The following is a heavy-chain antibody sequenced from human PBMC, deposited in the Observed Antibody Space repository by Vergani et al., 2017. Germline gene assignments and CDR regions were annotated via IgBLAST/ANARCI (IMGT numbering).Heavy chain of an antibody. CDR3: ARPHYFRSWFDP. CDR1: GGSVSSGSYY. Sequence: QVQLQESGPGLVKPSETLSLTCTGSGGSVSSGSYYWSWIRHPPGKGLEWIGYIYYSGSTNYNPSLKSRVTIPVDTSKNPFSLKLSSVTAADTAVYYCARPHYFRSWFDPWGQGTLVTVSS. V-gene: IGHV4-61*01. J-gene: IGHJ5*02. CDR2: IYYSGST. D-gene: IGHD2/OR15-2a*01.